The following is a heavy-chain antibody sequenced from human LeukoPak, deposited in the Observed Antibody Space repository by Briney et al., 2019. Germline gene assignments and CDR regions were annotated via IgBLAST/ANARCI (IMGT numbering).Heavy chain of an antibody. J-gene: IGHJ4*02. V-gene: IGHV4-34*01. Sequence: PSETLSLTCAVYGGSFSGYYWSWISQPPGKGLEWIGEINHSGSTNYNPSLKSRVTISVDTSKNQFSLKLSSVTAADTAVYYCAGGGYELLFDYWGQGTLVTVSS. CDR1: GGSFSGYY. CDR3: AGGGYELLFDY. D-gene: IGHD5-12*01. CDR2: INHSGST.